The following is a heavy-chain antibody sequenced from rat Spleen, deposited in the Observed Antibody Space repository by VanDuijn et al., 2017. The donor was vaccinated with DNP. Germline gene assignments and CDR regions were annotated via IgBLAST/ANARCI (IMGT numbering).Heavy chain of an antibody. D-gene: IGHD1-6*01. Sequence: VQLVESGGGLVQPGRSLKLSCVASGFTFNNYWMTWIRQAPGKGLEWVASITNTGGSTYYLDSVKGRFTISRDNSKSTLYLQMDSLRSEDTATYYCTRKYTTDYYWYFDFWGPGTMVTVSS. V-gene: IGHV5-31*01. CDR3: TRKYTTDYYWYFDF. CDR1: GFTFNNYW. J-gene: IGHJ1*01. CDR2: ITNTGGST.